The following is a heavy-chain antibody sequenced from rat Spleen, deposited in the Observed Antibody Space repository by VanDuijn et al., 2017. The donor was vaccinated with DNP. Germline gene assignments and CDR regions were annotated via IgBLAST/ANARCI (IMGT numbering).Heavy chain of an antibody. J-gene: IGHJ2*01. CDR2: INYSGST. Sequence: EVQLQESGPGLVKPSQSLSLTCSVTGYSITSNYWGWIRKFPGSEMEWIGHINYSGSTTYNPSLESRITITRDTSKNQFFLHLNSVTTADTATYYCARQPSGMDYWGQGVMVIVSS. CDR1: GYSITSNY. V-gene: IGHV3-1*01. D-gene: IGHD1-4*01. CDR3: ARQPSGMDY.